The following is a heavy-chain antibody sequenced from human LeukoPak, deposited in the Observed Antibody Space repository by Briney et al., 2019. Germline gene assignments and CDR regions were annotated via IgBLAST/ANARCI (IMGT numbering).Heavy chain of an antibody. CDR3: ARRGTVTTERFDY. Sequence: SETLSLTCTVSGGSISSFYWSWIRQPPGKGLEWIGYIYSSGSTNYNPSLKSRVTISVDTSKNQFSLKLSSVTAADTAVYYCARRGTVTTERFDYWGQGTLVTVSS. CDR1: GGSISSFY. D-gene: IGHD4-11*01. J-gene: IGHJ4*02. CDR2: IYSSGST. V-gene: IGHV4-59*08.